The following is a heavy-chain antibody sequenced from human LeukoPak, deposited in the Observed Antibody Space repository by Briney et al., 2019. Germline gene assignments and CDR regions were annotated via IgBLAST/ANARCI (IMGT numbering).Heavy chain of an antibody. CDR3: ARAGYSYGSFDY. D-gene: IGHD5-18*01. V-gene: IGHV4-61*02. J-gene: IGHJ4*02. CDR2: IYTSGST. CDR1: GGSISSGSYY. Sequence: SQTLSLTCTVSGGSISSGSYYWSWIRQPAGKGLEWIGRIYTSGSTNYNPSLKSRVTISVDTSKSQFSLKLSSVTAADTAVYYCARAGYSYGSFDYWGQGTLVTVSS.